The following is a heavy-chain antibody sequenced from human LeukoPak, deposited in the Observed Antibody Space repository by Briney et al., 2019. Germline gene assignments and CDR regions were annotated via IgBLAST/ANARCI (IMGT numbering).Heavy chain of an antibody. CDR2: IIPIFGIA. V-gene: IGHV1-69*04. J-gene: IGHJ4*02. CDR1: GGTFSRYA. Sequence: SVKVSCKASGGTFSRYAISWVRQAPAQGLEWVGRIIPIFGIANYAQKFQGRVTITADKSTSTAYMELSSLRSEDTAVYYCARVIDSSGYYYFDYWGQGTLVTVSS. CDR3: ARVIDSSGYYYFDY. D-gene: IGHD3-22*01.